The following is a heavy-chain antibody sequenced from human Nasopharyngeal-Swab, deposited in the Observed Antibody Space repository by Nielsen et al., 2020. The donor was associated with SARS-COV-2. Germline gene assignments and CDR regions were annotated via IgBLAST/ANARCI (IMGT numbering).Heavy chain of an antibody. D-gene: IGHD4-23*01. CDR1: GGSVRGGTYY. CDR2: IYYSAST. J-gene: IGHJ4*01. V-gene: IGHV4-61*01. Sequence: SETLSLTCTVSGGSVRGGTYYWNWIRQPPGKGLEWIGYIYYSASTNYNPSLKSRVTISLDTSKNQFSLKVSSVTAADTAVYYCARDQNGNSFYFDSWGQGTLVTVSS. CDR3: ARDQNGNSFYFDS.